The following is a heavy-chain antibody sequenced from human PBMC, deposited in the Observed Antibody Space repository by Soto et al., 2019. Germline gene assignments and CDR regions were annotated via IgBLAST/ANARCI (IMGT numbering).Heavy chain of an antibody. CDR3: ARGQNPRPRWERPHQTCIDD. V-gene: IGHV3-30-3*01. CDR2: ISYDGITK. Sequence: GSLRLSCAASVFTFSSYAMHWVRQAPGKGLEWVAVISYDGITKYSADSVKGRFTISSDNSKNTLYLQMNSLRAEDTAVYYCARGQNPRPRWERPHQTCIDDWGQGTMVTVSS. D-gene: IGHD1-26*01. J-gene: IGHJ4*02. CDR1: VFTFSSYA.